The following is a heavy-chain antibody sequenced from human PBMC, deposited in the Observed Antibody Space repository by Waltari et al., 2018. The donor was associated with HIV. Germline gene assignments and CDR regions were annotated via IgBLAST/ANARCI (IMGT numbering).Heavy chain of an antibody. J-gene: IGHJ2*01. CDR2: INSDGSST. Sequence: EVQLLESGGGLVEPGGPLRLSCAASGFSFSCYWLTLVPQAPGKGLVWVSGINSDGSSTKYADSVKDRFIISRDNAKNTLYLQMNTLRDEDTAVYYCTRVPEVEMATIWYFDLWGRGTLVTVSS. D-gene: IGHD5-12*01. CDR3: TRVPEVEMATIWYFDL. CDR1: GFSFSCYW. V-gene: IGHV3-74*03.